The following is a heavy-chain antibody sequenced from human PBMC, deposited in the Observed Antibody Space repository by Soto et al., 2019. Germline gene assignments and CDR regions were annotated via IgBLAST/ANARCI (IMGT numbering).Heavy chain of an antibody. D-gene: IGHD6-19*01. CDR3: ARGQRQGLEDWYFDL. V-gene: IGHV1-69*02. J-gene: IGHJ2*01. Sequence: SVKVSCKASGGTFSSYTISWVRQAPGQGLEWMGRIIPILGIANYARKFQGRVTITADKFASTAYMVLISLRSEDTAVYYGARGQRQGLEDWYFDLWGRGTLVTVSS. CDR2: IIPILGIA. CDR1: GGTFSSYT.